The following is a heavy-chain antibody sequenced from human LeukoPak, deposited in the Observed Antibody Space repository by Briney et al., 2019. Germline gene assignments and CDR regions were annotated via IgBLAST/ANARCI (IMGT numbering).Heavy chain of an antibody. CDR1: GYTFTSYG. D-gene: IGHD1-26*01. J-gene: IGHJ4*02. CDR3: ARGKLYSGRFDY. CDR2: ISAYNGNT. Sequence: GASVKVSCKASGYTFTSYGISWVRQAPGQGGEWVGWISAYNGNTNYAQKLQGRVTMTTDTSTSTAYMELRSLRSNDKAVYYCARGKLYSGRFDYWGQGTLVTVSS. V-gene: IGHV1-18*01.